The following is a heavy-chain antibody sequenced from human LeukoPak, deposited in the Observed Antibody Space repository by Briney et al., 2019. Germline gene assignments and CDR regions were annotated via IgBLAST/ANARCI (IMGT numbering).Heavy chain of an antibody. Sequence: GGSLRLSCAASGFTFDDYAMHWVRQAPGKGLEWVSGISWNSGSIGYADSVKGRFTISRDNAKNSLYLQMNSLRAEDTALYYCAKDAGYYDSSGQFDIWGQGTMVTVSS. CDR1: GFTFDDYA. J-gene: IGHJ3*02. CDR3: AKDAGYYDSSGQFDI. D-gene: IGHD3-22*01. CDR2: ISWNSGSI. V-gene: IGHV3-9*01.